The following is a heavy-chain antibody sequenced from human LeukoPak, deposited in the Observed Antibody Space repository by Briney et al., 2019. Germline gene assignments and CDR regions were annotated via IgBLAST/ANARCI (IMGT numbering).Heavy chain of an antibody. Sequence: SETLSLTCAVYGGSFSGYYRSWIRQPPGKGLEWIGEINHSGSTNYNPSLKSRVTISVDTSKNQFSLKVSSVTAADTAVYYCAREDPGRGNWFDPWGQGTLVTVSS. J-gene: IGHJ5*02. CDR3: AREDPGRGNWFDP. CDR1: GGSFSGYY. D-gene: IGHD3-10*01. CDR2: INHSGST. V-gene: IGHV4-34*01.